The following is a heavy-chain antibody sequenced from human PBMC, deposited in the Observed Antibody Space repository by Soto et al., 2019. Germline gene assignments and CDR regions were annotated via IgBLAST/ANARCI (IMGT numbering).Heavy chain of an antibody. J-gene: IGHJ6*02. CDR3: ARATYYYDSSGLRADYGMDV. Sequence: SGPTLVNPTHTLTLTCTFSGFSLSTSGLCVTWIRQPPGKALEWLALIDWDDDKYYSTSLKTRLTISKDTSKNHVVLTMTNLDPVDTATYYCARATYYYDSSGLRADYGMDVWGQGTTVTVSS. CDR1: GFSLSTSGLC. D-gene: IGHD3-22*01. CDR2: IDWDDDK. V-gene: IGHV2-70*01.